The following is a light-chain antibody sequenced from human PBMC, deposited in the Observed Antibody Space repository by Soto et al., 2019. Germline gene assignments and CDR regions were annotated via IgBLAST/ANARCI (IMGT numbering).Light chain of an antibody. CDR3: QTWGTVV. V-gene: IGLV4-69*01. Sequence: QLVLTQSPSASASLGASVKLTCTLSSGHSSYAIAWHQQQPEKGPRYLMKLNSDGSHSKGDGIPDRISGSSSGAERYLTISSLQSEDEADYYCQTWGTVVFGGGTKLTVL. CDR1: SGHSSYA. CDR2: LNSDGSH. J-gene: IGLJ2*01.